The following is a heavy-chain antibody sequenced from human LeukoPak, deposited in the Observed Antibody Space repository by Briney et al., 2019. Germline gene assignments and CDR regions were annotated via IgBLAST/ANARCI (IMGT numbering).Heavy chain of an antibody. CDR3: ARMFTVTTPGDPNWFDP. D-gene: IGHD4-17*01. CDR2: IYYSGST. J-gene: IGHJ5*02. V-gene: IGHV4-59*01. Sequence: PSETLSLTCTVSGGSISSYYWSWIRQPPGKGLEWIGYIYYSGSTNYNPSLKSRVTISVDTSKSQFSLKLSSVTAADTAVYYCARMFTVTTPGDPNWFDPWGQGTLVTVSS. CDR1: GGSISSYY.